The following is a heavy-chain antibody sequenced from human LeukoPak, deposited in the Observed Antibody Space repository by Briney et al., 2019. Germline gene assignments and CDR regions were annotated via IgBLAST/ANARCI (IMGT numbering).Heavy chain of an antibody. CDR1: GGSISSHY. V-gene: IGHV4-59*08. Sequence: KPSETLSLTCTVSGGSISSHYWSWIRQPPGKGLEWIGYIYYSGSTNYNPSLKSRVTISVDTSKNQFSLKLSSVTAADTAVYYCARHAYDLNYDSWFDPWGQGTLVTASS. D-gene: IGHD5-24*01. CDR3: ARHAYDLNYDSWFDP. CDR2: IYYSGST. J-gene: IGHJ5*02.